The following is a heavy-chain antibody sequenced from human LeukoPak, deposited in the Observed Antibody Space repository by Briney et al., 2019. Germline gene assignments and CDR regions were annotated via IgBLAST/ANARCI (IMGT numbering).Heavy chain of an antibody. D-gene: IGHD2-15*01. J-gene: IGHJ4*02. CDR2: IYYSGST. V-gene: IGHV4-59*01. CDR1: GGSISSYY. CDR3: ARGAAYCSGGSCPLDY. Sequence: KPSETLSLTCTVSGGSISSYYWSWIRQPPGKGLEWIGYIYYSGSTNYNPSLKSRVTISVDTSKNQFSLKLSSVTAADTAVYYCARGAAYCSGGSCPLDYWGQGTLVTVSS.